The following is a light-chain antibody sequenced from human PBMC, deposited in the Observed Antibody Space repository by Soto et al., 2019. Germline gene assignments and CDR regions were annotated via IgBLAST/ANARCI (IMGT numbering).Light chain of an antibody. Sequence: ESVLTQSPDTLSSSPGERDTLSCRASQSVSSSYLAWYQQKPGKAHRLHIYGASSKCSFIPDRFSVSGSGTDYTLTIIRLEPEDFAVYYCQQYGSPPYTFGQGTRQEIK. CDR3: QQYGSPPYT. J-gene: IGKJ2*01. CDR2: GAS. CDR1: QSVSSSY. V-gene: IGKV3-20*01.